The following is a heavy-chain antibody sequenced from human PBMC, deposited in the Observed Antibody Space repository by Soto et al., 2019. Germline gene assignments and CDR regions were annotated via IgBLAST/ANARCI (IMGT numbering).Heavy chain of an antibody. Sequence: EVQVLESGGGLVQPGGSLRLSCEGSGFTVSSHAMTWSSQAPGKGPEWVSTVTADGGTYYADSVKGRFAMSRDTSENTLYLQMNSLGAEDTAAYYCAPHVSCSGGSCQYDAFAIRGQGTMVTVSS. CDR2: VTADGGT. V-gene: IGHV3-23*01. CDR1: GFTVSSHA. J-gene: IGHJ3*02. CDR3: APHVSCSGGSCQYDAFAI. D-gene: IGHD2-15*01.